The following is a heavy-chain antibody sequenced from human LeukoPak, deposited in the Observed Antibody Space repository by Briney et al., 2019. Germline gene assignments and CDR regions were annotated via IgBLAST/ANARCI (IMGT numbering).Heavy chain of an antibody. V-gene: IGHV4-59*01. J-gene: IGHJ5*02. Sequence: PSETLSLTCTVSGGSISSYYWRWIRQPPGKGLEWIGYIYYSGSTNYNPSLKSRVTISVDTSKNQFSLKLSSVTAADTAVYYCARGYYYDSSGSSGDWFDPWGQGTLVTVSS. CDR1: GGSISSYY. CDR2: IYYSGST. D-gene: IGHD3-22*01. CDR3: ARGYYYDSSGSSGDWFDP.